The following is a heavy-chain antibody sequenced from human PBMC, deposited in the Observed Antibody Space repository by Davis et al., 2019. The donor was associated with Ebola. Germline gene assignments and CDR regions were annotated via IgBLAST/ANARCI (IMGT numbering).Heavy chain of an antibody. V-gene: IGHV3-13*01. J-gene: IGHJ4*02. D-gene: IGHD6-19*01. CDR3: ARVGGSDWQFDH. CDR1: GFTFSSYD. Sequence: PGGSLRLSCAVSGFTFSSYDMHWVRQATGKGLEWVSSIGNAGDTYYSDSVQGRFTISRENAKSSLYLQMNSLGAGDTAVYYCARVGGSDWQFDHWGQGTLVTVSS. CDR2: IGNAGDT.